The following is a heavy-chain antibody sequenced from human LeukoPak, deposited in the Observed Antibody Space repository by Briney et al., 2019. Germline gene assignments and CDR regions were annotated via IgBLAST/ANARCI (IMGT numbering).Heavy chain of an antibody. CDR3: ARERVERRPLNYYYYGMDV. Sequence: PGGSLRLSCAASEFTFSSYGMSWVRQAPWKGLEWVANIKQDGSEKYYVDSVKGRFTISTDNAKNSLYLQMNSLRAEDTAVYYCARERVERRPLNYYYYGMDVWGQGTTVTVSS. V-gene: IGHV3-7*01. CDR2: IKQDGSEK. D-gene: IGHD1-1*01. J-gene: IGHJ6*02. CDR1: EFTFSSYG.